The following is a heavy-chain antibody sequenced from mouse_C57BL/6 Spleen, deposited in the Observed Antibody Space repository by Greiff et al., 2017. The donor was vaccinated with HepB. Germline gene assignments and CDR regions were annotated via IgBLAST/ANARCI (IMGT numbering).Heavy chain of an antibody. CDR1: GYTFTSYW. J-gene: IGHJ1*03. D-gene: IGHD3-2*02. Sequence: VQLQQSGAELVRPGSSVNLSCKASGYTFTSYWMHWVKQRPIQGLEWIGNIDPSDSETHYNQKFKDKATLTVDKSSSTAYMQLSSLTSEDSAVYYCARRLPWYFDVWGTGTTVTVSS. CDR2: IDPSDSET. V-gene: IGHV1-52*01. CDR3: ARRLPWYFDV.